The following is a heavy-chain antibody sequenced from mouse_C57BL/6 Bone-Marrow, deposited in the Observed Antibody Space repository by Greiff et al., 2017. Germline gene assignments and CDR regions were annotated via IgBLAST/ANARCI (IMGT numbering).Heavy chain of an antibody. CDR2: IYPRSGNT. V-gene: IGHV1-81*01. CDR1: GYTFTSYG. J-gene: IGHJ2*02. D-gene: IGHD2-4*01. CDR3: ARSDEDYDGADY. Sequence: VKLQQSGAELARPGASVTLSCKASGYTFTSYGISWVKQRTGQGLEWIGEIYPRSGNTYYNEKFKGKATLTADKSSSTAYMELRSLTSEDAAVYFCARSDEDYDGADYWGQGTSLTVSS.